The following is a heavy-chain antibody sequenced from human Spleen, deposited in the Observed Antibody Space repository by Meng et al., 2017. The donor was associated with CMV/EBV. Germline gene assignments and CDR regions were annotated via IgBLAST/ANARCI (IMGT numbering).Heavy chain of an antibody. V-gene: IGHV1-18*01. D-gene: IGHD3-22*01. J-gene: IGHJ6*02. CDR1: GYTFTSYG. CDR3: AREPFESSGWSYYGMDV. Sequence: DSVKVSCKASGYTFTSYGISWVRQAPGQGLEWMGWISAYNGNTNYAQKLQGRVTMTTDTSTSTAYMELRSLRSDDTAVYYCAREPFESSGWSYYGMDVWGQGTTVTVSS. CDR2: ISAYNGNT.